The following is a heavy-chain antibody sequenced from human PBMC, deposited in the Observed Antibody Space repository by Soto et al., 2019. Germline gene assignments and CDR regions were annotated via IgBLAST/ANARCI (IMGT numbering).Heavy chain of an antibody. CDR3: AKDPYDYFWDRHNWFDP. CDR2: ISYDGSNK. D-gene: IGHD3-16*01. V-gene: IGHV3-30*18. CDR1: GFTFSSYG. Sequence: PGGSLRLSCAASGFTFSSYGMHWVRQAPGKGLEWVAVISYDGSNKYYADSVKGRFTISRDNSKNTLYLQMNSLRAEDTAVYYCAKDPYDYFWDRHNWFDPWGQGTLVTVSS. J-gene: IGHJ5*02.